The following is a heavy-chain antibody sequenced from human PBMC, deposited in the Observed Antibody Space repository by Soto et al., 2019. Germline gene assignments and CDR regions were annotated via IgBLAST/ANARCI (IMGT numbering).Heavy chain of an antibody. CDR2: ISAYNGNT. D-gene: IGHD5-18*01. J-gene: IGHJ5*02. V-gene: IGHV1-18*01. CDR3: ARVEGGYGYGSIWFDP. CDR1: GYTFTSYG. Sequence: ASGKVSCKASGYTFTSYGISWVRQAPGQGLEWMGWISAYNGNTNYAQKLQGRVTMTTDTSTSTASMELRSLRSDDTAVYYCARVEGGYGYGSIWFDPWGQGTLVTVSS.